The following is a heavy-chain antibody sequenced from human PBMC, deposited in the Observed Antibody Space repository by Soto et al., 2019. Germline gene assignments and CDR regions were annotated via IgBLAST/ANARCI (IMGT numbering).Heavy chain of an antibody. V-gene: IGHV5-51*01. CDR2: LYPRDSDT. D-gene: IGHD3-16*01. J-gene: IGHJ6*02. Sequence: VESLKISCKACGYSFTTYWISWVLQIPGKGLEWMGILYPRDSDTRYSPPLPGQVTISADKSISTSYLQWLRLKASDTPMSYCPGRGYVDYYDMDVWGQGPTIAVS. CDR3: PGRGYVDYYDMDV. CDR1: GYSFTTYW.